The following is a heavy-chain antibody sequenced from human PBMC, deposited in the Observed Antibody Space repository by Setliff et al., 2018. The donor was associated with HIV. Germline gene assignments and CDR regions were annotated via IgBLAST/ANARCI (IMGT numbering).Heavy chain of an antibody. V-gene: IGHV1-8*01. Sequence: EASVKVSCKASGYDFKIYDINWVRQVAGQGLEWMGWINPGTGNTGYPQNFSGRVTMTRNTPINTVYMELSSLRSEDTAIYFCARGKIPSWRLTMFDFWGQGTPVTVSS. CDR1: GYDFKIYD. D-gene: IGHD1-1*01. J-gene: IGHJ4*02. CDR2: INPGTGNT. CDR3: ARGKIPSWRLTMFDF.